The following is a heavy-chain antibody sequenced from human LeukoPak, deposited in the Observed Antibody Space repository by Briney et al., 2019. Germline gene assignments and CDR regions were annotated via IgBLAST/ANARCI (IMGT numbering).Heavy chain of an antibody. CDR2: IYSSGST. CDR3: ARHKPTGSYPLEL. CDR1: GGPLSNYY. Sequence: ETLSPTCTVPGGPLSNYYWSWLRQPPGKGPGWIGHIYSSGSTNYNPSLRSRLTISVDTSTSQLSLKLTSVTAADTAVYYCARHKPTGSYPLELWGQGTLVTVSS. V-gene: IGHV4-59*08. D-gene: IGHD3-10*01. J-gene: IGHJ4*02.